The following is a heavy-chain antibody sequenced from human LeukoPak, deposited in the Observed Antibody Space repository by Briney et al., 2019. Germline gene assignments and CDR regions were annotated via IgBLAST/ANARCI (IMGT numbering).Heavy chain of an antibody. CDR2: IYYSGST. V-gene: IGHV4-59*01. CDR3: ARGGDIRDGYIFDY. Sequence: PSETLSLTCTVSGGSISSYYWSWIRQPPGKGLEWIGYIYYSGSTYYNPSLKSRVTISVDTSKNQFSLKLHSVTAADTALYYCARGGDIRDGYIFDYWGQGTLVTVSS. CDR1: GGSISSYY. D-gene: IGHD5-24*01. J-gene: IGHJ4*02.